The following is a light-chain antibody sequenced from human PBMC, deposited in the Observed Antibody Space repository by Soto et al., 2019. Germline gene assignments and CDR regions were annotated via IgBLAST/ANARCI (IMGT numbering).Light chain of an antibody. V-gene: IGKV3-15*01. CDR2: RTS. J-gene: IGKJ4*01. Sequence: EIVLPPSQATLSLSPGEISTLSFRSSQSISSNLAWYQQKPGQAPRLLMFRTSSRATGFPARFSGSGSGTEFNLTISSLQSEDFGVYYCQQYNNWPRANFGGGTKVDI. CDR1: QSISSN. CDR3: QQYNNWPRAN.